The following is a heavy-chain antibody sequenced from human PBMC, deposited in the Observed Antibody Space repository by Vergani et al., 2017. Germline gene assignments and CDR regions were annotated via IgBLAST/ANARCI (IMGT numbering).Heavy chain of an antibody. CDR3: ARGGYCTNGGCNWFDP. Sequence: EVQLVQSGAEVKKPGESLRISCKGSGYSFTSYWISWVRQMPGKGLEWMGRIDPSDSYTNYSPSFQGHVTISADKSISTAYLQWSSLKASDTAMYYCARGGYCTNGGCNWFDPWGQGTLVTVSS. V-gene: IGHV5-10-1*03. J-gene: IGHJ5*02. D-gene: IGHD2-8*01. CDR2: IDPSDSYT. CDR1: GYSFTSYW.